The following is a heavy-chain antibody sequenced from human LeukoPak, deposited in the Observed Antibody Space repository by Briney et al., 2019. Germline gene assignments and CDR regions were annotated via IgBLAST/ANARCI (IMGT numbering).Heavy chain of an antibody. J-gene: IGHJ6*02. CDR2: IKPSGGST. D-gene: IGHD6-13*01. CDR3: ARDSSSWPRPAYYYYYGMDV. Sequence: ASVKVSCKASGYTFTSYYMHWVRQAPGQGLEWMGIIKPSGGSTSYAQKFQGRVTMTRDTSTSTVYMELSSLRSEDTAVYYCARDSSSWPRPAYYYYYGMDVWGQGTTVTVSS. V-gene: IGHV1-46*01. CDR1: GYTFTSYY.